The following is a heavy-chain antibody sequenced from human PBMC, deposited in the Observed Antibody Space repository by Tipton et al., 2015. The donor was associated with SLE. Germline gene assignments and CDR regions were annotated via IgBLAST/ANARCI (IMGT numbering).Heavy chain of an antibody. CDR2: IYYSGST. CDR1: GGSISSGGYY. CDR3: AREADSHSSGYNWFDP. V-gene: IGHV4-31*02. Sequence: LRLSCTVSGGSISSGGYYWSWIRQHPGKGLEWIGYIYYSGSTYYNPSLKSRVTISVDTSKNQFSLKLSSVTAADTAVYYCAREADSHSSGYNWFDPWGQGTLVTVSS. D-gene: IGHD3-22*01. J-gene: IGHJ5*02.